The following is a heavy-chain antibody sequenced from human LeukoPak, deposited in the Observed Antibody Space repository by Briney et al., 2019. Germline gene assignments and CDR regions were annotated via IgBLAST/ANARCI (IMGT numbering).Heavy chain of an antibody. D-gene: IGHD2-2*01. J-gene: IGHJ3*01. CDR2: ISTYNSNI. CDR3: ARGRLPADAFDV. Sequence: ASVKVSCKASGYTFTTFGFTWVRQAHGQGLEWLGWISTYNSNINYVQNFQDRPTLTTDTSTNTAYMEVSSLRFDYTAIYYCARGRLPADAFDVWGQGTLVTVSS. CDR1: GYTFTTFG. V-gene: IGHV1-18*01.